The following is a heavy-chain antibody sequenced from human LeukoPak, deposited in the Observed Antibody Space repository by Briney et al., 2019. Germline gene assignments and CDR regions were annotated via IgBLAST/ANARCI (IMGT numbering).Heavy chain of an antibody. CDR2: INHSGST. Sequence: SETLSLTCAVYGGSFSGYYWSWIRQPPGKGLEWIGEINHSGSTSYNPSLKSRVTISVDTSKNQFSLKLSSVTAADTAVYYCAVGVVTSIFYWGQGTLVTVSS. J-gene: IGHJ4*02. CDR3: AVGVVTSIFY. CDR1: GGSFSGYY. V-gene: IGHV4-34*01. D-gene: IGHD3-3*01.